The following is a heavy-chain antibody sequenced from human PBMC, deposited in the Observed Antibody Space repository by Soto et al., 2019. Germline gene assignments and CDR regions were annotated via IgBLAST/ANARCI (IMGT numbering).Heavy chain of an antibody. Sequence: ASVKVSCKASGYTITAHLLHWVRQAPGQGLEWMGWINAKSGGTDYAQKFQDRVTMSRDTSNGIAYLQMNSLNIEDSAVYYCSGAESPDKAYFSLYWGQGTPVTVSS. V-gene: IGHV1-2*02. J-gene: IGHJ4*02. D-gene: IGHD1-26*01. CDR1: GYTITAHL. CDR2: INAKSGGT. CDR3: SGAESPDKAYFSLY.